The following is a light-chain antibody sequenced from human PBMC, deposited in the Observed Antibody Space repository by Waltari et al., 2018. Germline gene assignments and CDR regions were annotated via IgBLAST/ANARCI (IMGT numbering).Light chain of an antibody. CDR1: EAIRND. J-gene: IGKJ1*01. CDR3: LQDYLYPRT. CDR2: AAS. V-gene: IGKV1-6*01. Sequence: AVQMTQSPSSLSASVGDRVTITCRASEAIRNDLGWYQQKPGKAPNLLIYAASRFQDGVPSRFSGSGSGTYFTLTISSLQPEDFATYFCLQDYLYPRTFGQGTKVEIK.